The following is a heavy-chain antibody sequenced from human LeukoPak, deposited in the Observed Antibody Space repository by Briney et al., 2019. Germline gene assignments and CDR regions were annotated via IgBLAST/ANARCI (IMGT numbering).Heavy chain of an antibody. D-gene: IGHD2-8*01. Sequence: GASVKVSCKASGYTFTSYYMHWVRQPPGQGLEGMGIINPSGGSTSYAQKFQGRVTMTRDMSTSTVYMELSSLRSEDTAVYYCARASVLMVYEVWGKGTTVTVSS. CDR2: INPSGGST. J-gene: IGHJ6*04. V-gene: IGHV1-46*01. CDR1: GYTFTSYY. CDR3: ARASVLMVYEV.